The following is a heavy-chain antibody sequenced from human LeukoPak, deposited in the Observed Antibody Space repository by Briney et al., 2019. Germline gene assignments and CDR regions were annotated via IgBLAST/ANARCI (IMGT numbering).Heavy chain of an antibody. J-gene: IGHJ4*02. CDR1: GFTFSIYA. CDR3: ATHHDYSNSNYFDF. V-gene: IGHV3-23*01. CDR2: FSGAGSST. Sequence: PGGSLRLSCAASGFTFSIYAMSWVRQAPGKGLEWVSAFSGAGSSTNYADSVKGRFTISRDNSKNTLYLKMNSLRVEDTAVYYCATHHDYSNSNYFDFWGPGTLVTVSS. D-gene: IGHD4-11*01.